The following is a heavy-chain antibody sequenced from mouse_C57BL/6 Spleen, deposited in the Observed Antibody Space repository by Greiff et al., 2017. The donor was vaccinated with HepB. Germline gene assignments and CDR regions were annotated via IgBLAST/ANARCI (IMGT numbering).Heavy chain of an antibody. CDR3: ARRNTVRAKAYFDV. CDR1: GYTFTSYW. J-gene: IGHJ1*03. CDR2: IDPSDSDT. D-gene: IGHD1-1*01. Sequence: VQLQQPGAELVMPGASVKLSCKASGYTFTSYWMHWVKQRPGQGLEWIGEIDPSDSDTNYNQKFKGKSTLTVDKSSSTAYMQLSSLTSEDSAVYYYARRNTVRAKAYFDVWGTGTTVTVSS. V-gene: IGHV1-69*01.